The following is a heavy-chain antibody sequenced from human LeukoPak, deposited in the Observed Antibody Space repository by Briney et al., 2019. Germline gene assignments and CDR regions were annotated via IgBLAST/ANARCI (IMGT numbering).Heavy chain of an antibody. J-gene: IGHJ4*02. Sequence: SETLSLTCTVSGGSISSYYWSWIRQPPGKGLEWIGYIYYSGSTNYNPSLESRVTMSVDTSKNQFSLKLSSVTAADTAVYYCARGQHSYGYFNGFDYWGQGTLVTVSS. CDR1: GGSISSYY. CDR2: IYYSGST. CDR3: ARGQHSYGYFNGFDY. D-gene: IGHD5-18*01. V-gene: IGHV4-59*01.